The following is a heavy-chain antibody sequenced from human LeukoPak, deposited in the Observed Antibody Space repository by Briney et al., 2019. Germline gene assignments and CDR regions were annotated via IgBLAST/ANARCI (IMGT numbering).Heavy chain of an antibody. J-gene: IGHJ3*02. CDR2: IYTSGSN. Sequence: TSETLSLTCTVSGGSISTYYWGWIRQPAGKGLEWIGRIYTSGSNNYNPSLKSRLTMSIEPSKNQFSLKLSSVTAADTAVYYCARHRGYSYGFDDFNIWGQGTMVIVSS. CDR1: GGSISTYY. V-gene: IGHV4-4*07. D-gene: IGHD5-18*01. CDR3: ARHRGYSYGFDDFNI.